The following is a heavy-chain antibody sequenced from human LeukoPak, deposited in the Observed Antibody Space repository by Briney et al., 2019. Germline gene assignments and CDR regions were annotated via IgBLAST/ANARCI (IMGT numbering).Heavy chain of an antibody. D-gene: IGHD2-2*01. CDR3: ARGDREVVVPAAMQPGYNWFDP. CDR1: GFTFSSYA. V-gene: IGHV4-34*01. J-gene: IGHJ5*02. CDR2: INHSGST. Sequence: PGGSLRLSCAASGFTFSSYAMSWIRQPPGKGLEWIGEINHSGSTNYNPSLKSRVTISVDTSKNQFSLKLSSVTAADTAVYYCARGDREVVVPAAMQPGYNWFDPWGQGTLVTVSS.